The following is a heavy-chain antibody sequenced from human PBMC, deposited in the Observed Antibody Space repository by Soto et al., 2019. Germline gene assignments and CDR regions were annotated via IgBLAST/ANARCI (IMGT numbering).Heavy chain of an antibody. CDR3: ARGRRSRDILPVYNGGWVFDI. J-gene: IGHJ3*02. CDR1: GYTFTSYD. D-gene: IGHD3-9*01. V-gene: IGHV1-8*01. Sequence: ASVKVSCKASGYTFTSYDINWVRQATGQGLEWMGWMNPNSGNTGYAQKFQGRVTMTRNTSISTAYMELSSLRSEDTAVYYCARGRRSRDILPVYNGGWVFDIWGQGTMVTVSS. CDR2: MNPNSGNT.